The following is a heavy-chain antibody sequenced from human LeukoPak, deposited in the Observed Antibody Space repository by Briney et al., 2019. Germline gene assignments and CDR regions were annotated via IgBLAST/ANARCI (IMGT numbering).Heavy chain of an antibody. D-gene: IGHD5-18*01. J-gene: IGHJ5*02. CDR3: ARAGRGYGSNWFDP. CDR2: INPNSGGT. V-gene: IGHV1-2*02. CDR1: GSTFTDYY. Sequence: VASVKVSCKASGSTFTDYYMHWVRQAPGQGLEWMGWINPNSGGTNFAQKFQGRVTMTRDTSISTAYMELNRLRSDDTAVYYCARAGRGYGSNWFDPWGQGTLVTVSS.